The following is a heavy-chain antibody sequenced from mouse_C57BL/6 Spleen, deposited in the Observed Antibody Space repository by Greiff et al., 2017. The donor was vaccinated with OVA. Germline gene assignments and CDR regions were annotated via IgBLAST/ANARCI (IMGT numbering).Heavy chain of an antibody. J-gene: IGHJ4*01. D-gene: IGHD2-10*02. CDR2: ISSGSSTT. CDR3: ARPRSNYAIDY. Sequence: EVKLMESGGGLVKPGGSLKLSCAASGFTFSDYGMHWVRQAPAKGLEWVAYISSGSSTTYYADTVKGRFTISRDNAKNTLFLQMTSLRSEDTAMYYCARPRSNYAIDYWGQGTSVTVSS. CDR1: GFTFSDYG. V-gene: IGHV5-17*01.